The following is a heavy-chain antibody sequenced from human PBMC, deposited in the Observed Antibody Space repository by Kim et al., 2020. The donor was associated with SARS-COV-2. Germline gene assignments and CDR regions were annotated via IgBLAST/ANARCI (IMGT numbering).Heavy chain of an antibody. CDR3: AKDRDYYDGSGYYYYYYYGMDV. J-gene: IGHJ6*02. Sequence: GGSLRLSCAASGFTFNSYALSWVRQAPGKGLEWVSAITGSGGSTYYADSVKGRFTISRDNSKNTLYLQMNSLRAEDTAVYYCAKDRDYYDGSGYYYYYYYGMDVWGQGTTVTVSS. V-gene: IGHV3-23*01. CDR2: ITGSGGST. D-gene: IGHD3-22*01. CDR1: GFTFNSYA.